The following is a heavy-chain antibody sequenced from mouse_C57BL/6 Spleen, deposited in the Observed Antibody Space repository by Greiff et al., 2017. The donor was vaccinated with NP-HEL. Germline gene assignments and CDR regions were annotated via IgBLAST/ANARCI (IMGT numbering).Heavy chain of an antibody. CDR1: GFTFSDYY. CDR2: INYDASST. V-gene: IGHV5-16*01. J-gene: IGHJ4*01. Sequence: EVKLMESEGGLVQPGSSMKLSCTASGFTFSDYYMAWVRQVPEKGLEWVANINYDASSTYYLDSLKSRFIISRDNAKNILYLQMSSLKSEDTATYYCARVDYDYDRNAMDYWGQGTSVTVSS. CDR3: ARVDYDYDRNAMDY. D-gene: IGHD2-4*01.